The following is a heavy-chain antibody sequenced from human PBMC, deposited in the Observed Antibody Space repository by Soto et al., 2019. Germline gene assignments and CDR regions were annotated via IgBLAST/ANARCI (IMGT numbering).Heavy chain of an antibody. Sequence: ASVKVSCKASGYTFTSYDINWVRQATGQGLEWMGWMNPNSGNTGYAQKFQGRVTMTRNTSISTAYMELSSLRSEDTAVYYWARRAESKGIGVAAAFDNWGQGTMVTVSS. D-gene: IGHD6-19*01. J-gene: IGHJ3*02. CDR1: GYTFTSYD. CDR3: ARRAESKGIGVAAAFDN. CDR2: MNPNSGNT. V-gene: IGHV1-8*01.